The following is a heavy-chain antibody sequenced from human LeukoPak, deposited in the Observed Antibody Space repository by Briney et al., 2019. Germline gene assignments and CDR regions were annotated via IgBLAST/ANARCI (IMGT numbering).Heavy chain of an antibody. V-gene: IGHV4-39*01. J-gene: IGHJ4*02. CDR2: IYHSGDT. CDR3: ARRAPAYDYFDY. Sequence: PSETLSLTCTVSGGSITSSSFYWDWIRQPPGKGLEWIGSIYHSGDTSYNPSLKSRVTIPVDTYKNQFSLKVSSVTAAETAIYYCARRAPAYDYFDYWGQGALVTVSS. D-gene: IGHD2-2*01. CDR1: GGSITSSSFY.